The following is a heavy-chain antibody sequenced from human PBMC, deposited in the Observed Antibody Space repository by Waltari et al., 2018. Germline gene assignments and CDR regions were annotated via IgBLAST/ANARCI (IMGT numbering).Heavy chain of an antibody. CDR2: IIPFLGIS. CDR1: GGTFSTYT. CDR3: ARSGEMKGTVDY. V-gene: IGHV1-69*02. D-gene: IGHD1-1*01. J-gene: IGHJ4*02. Sequence: HVQLEQSGAEVKKPGSSVKVSCKASGGTFSTYTVTWVRQAPGQGLEWVGSIIPFLGISKYAQSLQARLTITVDQATNTGYMELNNLRPEDTGVYYCARSGEMKGTVDYWGQGTLVTVSS.